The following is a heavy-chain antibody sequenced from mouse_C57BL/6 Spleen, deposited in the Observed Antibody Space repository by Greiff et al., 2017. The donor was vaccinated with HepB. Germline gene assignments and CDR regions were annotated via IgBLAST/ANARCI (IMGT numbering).Heavy chain of an antibody. CDR2: LWRGGST. V-gene: IGHV2-5*01. Sequence: QVQLQQSGPGLVQPSQSLSITCTVSGFSLTSYGVHWVRQSPGKGLEWLGVLWRGGSTDYNAAFMSRLSITKDNSKSQVFLKMNSLQADDTAIYYCAKTLMTTVVAGGGYAMDYWGQGTSVTVSS. CDR3: AKTLMTTVVAGGGYAMDY. J-gene: IGHJ4*01. D-gene: IGHD1-1*01. CDR1: GFSLTSYG.